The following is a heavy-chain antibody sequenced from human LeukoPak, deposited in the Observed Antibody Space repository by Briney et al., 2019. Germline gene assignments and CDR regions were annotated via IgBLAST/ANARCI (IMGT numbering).Heavy chain of an antibody. V-gene: IGHV4-30-4*01. CDR1: GGSISSGDYY. D-gene: IGHD3-22*01. J-gene: IGHJ4*02. Sequence: SETLSLTCTVSGGSISSGDYYWSWIRQPPGKGLEWIGYIYSSGSTYYNPSLKSRVTISVDTSKNQFSLKLSSVTAADTAVYYCARGDDYYDSSGYHPSIDYWGQGTLVTVSS. CDR3: ARGDDYYDSSGYHPSIDY. CDR2: IYSSGST.